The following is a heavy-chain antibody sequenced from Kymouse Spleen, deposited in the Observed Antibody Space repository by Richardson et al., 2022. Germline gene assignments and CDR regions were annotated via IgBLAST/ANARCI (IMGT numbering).Heavy chain of an antibody. D-gene: IGHD4-17*01,IGHD4-23*01. CDR2: IWYDGSNK. J-gene: IGHJ6*02. Sequence: QVQLVESGGGVVQPGRSLRLSCAASGFTFSSYGMHWVRQAPGKGLEWVAVIWYDGSNKYYADSVKGRFTISRDNSKNTLYLQMNSLRAEDTAVYYCARMTTVSYYYYGMDVWGQGTTVTVSS. CDR3: ARMTTVSYYYYGMDV. V-gene: IGHV3-33*01. CDR1: GFTFSSYG.